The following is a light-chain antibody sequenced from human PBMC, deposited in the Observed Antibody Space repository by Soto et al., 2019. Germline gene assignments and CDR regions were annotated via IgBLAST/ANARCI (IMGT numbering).Light chain of an antibody. J-gene: IGLJ2*01. CDR2: EVS. CDR3: ASYGGNDNLL. CDR1: GSDVGGYNY. V-gene: IGLV2-8*01. Sequence: QSVLTQPPSASGSPGQSVTISCTGTGSDVGGYNYVSWYQQHPGKAPKLMMFEVSKRPSGVPDRFSGSKFGNTASLTVSGLQDEDEADYYCASYGGNDNLLFGGGTKLTVL.